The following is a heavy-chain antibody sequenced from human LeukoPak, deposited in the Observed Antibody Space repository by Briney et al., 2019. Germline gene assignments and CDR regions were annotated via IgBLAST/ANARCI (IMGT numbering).Heavy chain of an antibody. V-gene: IGHV3-23*01. CDR3: TKELHVAVAVADYYYFYMDV. Sequence: GGSLRLSRAASGFAFSSFAMGWVRQSPGKGLEWLSTINGGGNTTFYADSVKGRFTISRDNSKNTLYLYMDSLRPDDTAIYYCTKELHVAVAVADYYYFYMDVWGRGTAVTVSS. CDR1: GFAFSSFA. D-gene: IGHD6-19*01. J-gene: IGHJ6*03. CDR2: INGGGNTT.